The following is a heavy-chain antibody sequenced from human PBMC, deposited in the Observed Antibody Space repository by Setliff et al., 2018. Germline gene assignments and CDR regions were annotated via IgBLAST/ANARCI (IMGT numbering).Heavy chain of an antibody. CDR1: GGSVSTYY. CDR3: ARGSGRGYSYGLFDY. CDR2: IFYSGYT. J-gene: IGHJ4*02. D-gene: IGHD5-18*01. V-gene: IGHV4-59*02. Sequence: SETLSLTCTVSGGSVSTYYWSWIRQPHGKGLEWIGFIFYSGYTHYNPSLKSRVTMSVDVSRDLFSLELSSVTAADTAVYFCARGSGRGYSYGLFDYWGQGFLVTVSS.